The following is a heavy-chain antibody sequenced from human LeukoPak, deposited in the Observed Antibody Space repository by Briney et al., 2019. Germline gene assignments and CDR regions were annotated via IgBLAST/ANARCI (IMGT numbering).Heavy chain of an antibody. J-gene: IGHJ4*02. CDR3: AKHLSSSSRYYYDS. CDR1: GFTFSTYA. CDR2: IIGSGDST. V-gene: IGHV3-23*01. D-gene: IGHD6-13*01. Sequence: GGSLGLSCAASGFTFSTYAMSWVRQAPGKGLEWVSTIIGSGDSTYYTDSVKGRFTISRDNSKNTLYLQVNSLRAEDTAFYYCAKHLSSSSRYYYDSWGQGTLVTVSS.